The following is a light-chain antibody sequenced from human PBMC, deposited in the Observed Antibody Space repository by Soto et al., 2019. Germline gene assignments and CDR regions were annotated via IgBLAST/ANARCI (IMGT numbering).Light chain of an antibody. Sequence: QPVLTQPPSASGSPGQSVTISCAGTSSDVGGYDFVSWYQQHPGKAPKLMISEVSKRPSGVPDRFSGSKSGNTASLTVSGLQAEDEADYYCSSYAGNNIYVFGTGTKLTVL. V-gene: IGLV2-8*01. CDR2: EVS. CDR1: SSDVGGYDF. J-gene: IGLJ1*01. CDR3: SSYAGNNIYV.